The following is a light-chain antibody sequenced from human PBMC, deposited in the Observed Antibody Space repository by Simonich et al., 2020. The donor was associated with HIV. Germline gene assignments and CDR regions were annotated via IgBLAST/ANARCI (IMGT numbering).Light chain of an antibody. V-gene: IGKV1-8*01. CDR3: QQYYSYPRT. CDR1: QGISSY. CDR2: AAS. Sequence: AIRMTQSPSSLSASTGNRVTITCREGQGISSYVAWYQQKPGKAPKLLIYAASTLQSGVPSRFSGSGSGTDFTLTISCLQSEDFATYYCQQYYSYPRTFGQGTKVEIK. J-gene: IGKJ1*01.